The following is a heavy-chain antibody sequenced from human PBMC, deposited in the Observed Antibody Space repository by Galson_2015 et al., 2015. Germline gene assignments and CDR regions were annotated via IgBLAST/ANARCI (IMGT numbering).Heavy chain of an antibody. J-gene: IGHJ5*02. CDR1: GFSLSTSGVG. D-gene: IGHD3-10*01. Sequence: PALMKPTQPLTLTCTFSGFSLSTSGVGVGWIRQPPGKALEWLALIYWDDDKRYSPSLKSRLTITKDTSKNQVVLTMTNMDPVDTATYYCAHAPDYDYGSGSYSNWFDPWGQGTLVTVSS. CDR3: AHAPDYDYGSGSYSNWFDP. CDR2: IYWDDDK. V-gene: IGHV2-5*02.